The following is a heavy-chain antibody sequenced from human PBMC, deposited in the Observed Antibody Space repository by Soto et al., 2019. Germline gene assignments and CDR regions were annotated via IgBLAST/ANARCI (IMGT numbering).Heavy chain of an antibody. Sequence: QVQLVQSGAEVKKPGASVKVSCKASGYTFTSYGISWVRQAPGQGLEWMGWISAYNGNTNYAQKLQGRVTMTTDTPTSTAYMELRSLRSDGTAVYYCARTVRVVPAAKFMDVWGKGTTVTVSS. D-gene: IGHD2-2*01. CDR1: GYTFTSYG. V-gene: IGHV1-18*01. CDR2: ISAYNGNT. J-gene: IGHJ6*03. CDR3: ARTVRVVPAAKFMDV.